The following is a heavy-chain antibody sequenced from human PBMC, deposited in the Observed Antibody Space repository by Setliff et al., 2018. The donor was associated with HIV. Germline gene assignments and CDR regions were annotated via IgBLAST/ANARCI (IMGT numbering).Heavy chain of an antibody. Sequence: ASVKVSCKASGYTFTGYYIHWVRQAPGQGLEWMGWIIPNSDDTNYAQKFQGRVTMTRDTSISTAYMEMSRLRSDDTAIYYCARAAGDWNTFDIWGQGTMVTVSS. J-gene: IGHJ3*02. D-gene: IGHD1-1*01. CDR2: IIPNSDDT. V-gene: IGHV1-2*02. CDR3: ARAAGDWNTFDI. CDR1: GYTFTGYY.